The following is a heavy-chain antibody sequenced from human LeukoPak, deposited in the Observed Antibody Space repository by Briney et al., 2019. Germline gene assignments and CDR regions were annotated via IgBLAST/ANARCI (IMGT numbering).Heavy chain of an antibody. D-gene: IGHD1-26*01. CDR1: GYTFTGYY. V-gene: IGHV1-2*02. J-gene: IGHJ4*02. CDR2: INPNSGGT. Sequence: ASVKVSCKASGYTFTGYYMHWVRQAPGQGLEWMGWINPNSGGTNYAQKFQGRVTMTRDTSISTAYMELSRLRSDDTAVYYCARVLVGANGLDYWGQGTLVSVSS. CDR3: ARVLVGANGLDY.